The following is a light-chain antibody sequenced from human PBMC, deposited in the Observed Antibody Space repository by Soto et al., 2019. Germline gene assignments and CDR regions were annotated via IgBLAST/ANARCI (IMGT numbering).Light chain of an antibody. CDR3: SSYVGTNSYV. Sequence: QCVLTQPPSASGSPGQSVTISCTGTSSDVGGYNYVSWYQQHPGKAPKLIIYEVYKRPSGVPDRFSGSKSGNTAALTVSGLQAEDEADYYCSSYVGTNSYVFGTGTKVTVL. CDR1: SSDVGGYNY. CDR2: EVY. J-gene: IGLJ1*01. V-gene: IGLV2-8*01.